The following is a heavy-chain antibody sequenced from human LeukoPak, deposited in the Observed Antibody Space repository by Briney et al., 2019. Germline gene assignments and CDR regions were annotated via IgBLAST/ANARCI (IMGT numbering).Heavy chain of an antibody. CDR1: GFTFSSYR. Sequence: GGSLRLSCAASGFTFSSYRMSWVRQAPGKGLEWVANIKQDGSEKYYVDSVKGRFTISRDNAKNSLYLQMNSLRAEDTAVYYCARDPSSLGRVGAFDIWGQGTMVTVSS. D-gene: IGHD6-6*01. J-gene: IGHJ3*02. CDR3: ARDPSSLGRVGAFDI. V-gene: IGHV3-7*01. CDR2: IKQDGSEK.